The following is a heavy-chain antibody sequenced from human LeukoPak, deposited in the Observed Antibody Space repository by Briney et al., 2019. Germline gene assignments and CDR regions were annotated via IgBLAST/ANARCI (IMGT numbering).Heavy chain of an antibody. J-gene: IGHJ4*02. Sequence: PGGSLRLSCTASESSFSSFPMSWVRQAPGKGLEWVSYISSSGSTIYYADSVKGRFTISRDNAKNSLYLQMNSLRAEDTAVYYCARDTGTYDYWGQGTLVTVSS. CDR2: ISSSGSTI. CDR1: ESSFSSFP. D-gene: IGHD1-7*01. V-gene: IGHV3-48*04. CDR3: ARDTGTYDY.